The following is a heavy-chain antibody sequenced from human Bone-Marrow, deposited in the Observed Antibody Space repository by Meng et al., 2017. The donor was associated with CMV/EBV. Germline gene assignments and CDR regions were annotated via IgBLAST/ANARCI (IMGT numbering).Heavy chain of an antibody. CDR1: VYTFSSSV. D-gene: IGHD6-13*01. J-gene: IGHJ4*02. CDR3: ARRIAAAGLDY. CDR2: IIVGNGDT. V-gene: IGHV1-3*01. Sequence: SCNSSVYTFSSSVVYWVRQAPGQRLGWMGWIIVGNGDTTYSQKFQGRVTITRDTSASTAYMELSSLRSEDTAVYYCARRIAAAGLDYWGQGTLVTVSS.